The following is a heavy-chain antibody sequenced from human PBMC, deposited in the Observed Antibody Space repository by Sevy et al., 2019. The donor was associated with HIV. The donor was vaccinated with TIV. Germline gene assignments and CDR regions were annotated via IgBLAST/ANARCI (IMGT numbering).Heavy chain of an antibody. Sequence: GGSLRLSCAASGFSFSSYAMSWVRQAPGKGLEWVSGISGSGGSTYYGDSVKGRFTISRDNSKNTLYLQMNSLRAEDTALYYCAKDIDSSGYYYFDYWGQGTLVTVSS. CDR3: AKDIDSSGYYYFDY. CDR1: GFSFSSYA. J-gene: IGHJ4*02. CDR2: ISGSGGST. D-gene: IGHD6-19*01. V-gene: IGHV3-23*01.